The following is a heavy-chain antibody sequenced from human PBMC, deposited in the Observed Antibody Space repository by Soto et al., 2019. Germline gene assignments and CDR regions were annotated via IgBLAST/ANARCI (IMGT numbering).Heavy chain of an antibody. V-gene: IGHV1-2*02. CDR3: ARGRDSSGYWSY. D-gene: IGHD3-22*01. CDR1: GYTFTGYY. CDR2: INPNSGGT. J-gene: IGHJ4*02. Sequence: VASVKVSCKXSGYTFTGYYMHWVRQAPGQGLEWMGWINPNSGGTNYAQKFQGRVTMTRDTSISTAYMELSRLRSDDTAVYYCARGRDSSGYWSYWGQGTLVTVSS.